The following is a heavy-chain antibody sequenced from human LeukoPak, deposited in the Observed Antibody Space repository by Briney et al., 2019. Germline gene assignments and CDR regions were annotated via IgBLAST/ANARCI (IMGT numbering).Heavy chain of an antibody. CDR2: IYYSGNT. D-gene: IGHD3/OR15-3a*01. V-gene: IGHV4-39*01. CDR1: GGSISSSNSY. J-gene: IGHJ4*02. CDR3: ARQTGSGLFILP. Sequence: TSETLSLTCTVSGGSISSSNSYWGWIRQPPGKGLEWIGSIYYSGNTYYNASLKSQVSISIDTSKNQFSLRLTSVTAADTAVYYCARQTGSGLFILPGGQGTLVTVSS.